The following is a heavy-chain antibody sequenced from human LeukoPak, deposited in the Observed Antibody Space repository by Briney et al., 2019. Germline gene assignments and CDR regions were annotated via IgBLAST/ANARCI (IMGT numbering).Heavy chain of an antibody. D-gene: IGHD3-22*01. CDR2: MNPNSGNT. CDR3: ARAPRYYYDSSGYYPDY. CDR1: AYTFTSYD. Sequence: ASVKLSCKTSAYTFTSYDINWMRQATGQGLEWKGCMNPNSGNTSYAQKFQGRVTITRNTSISTAYMELSSLRSEDTAVYYCARAPRYYYDSSGYYPDYWGQGTLLTVSS. V-gene: IGHV1-8*01. J-gene: IGHJ4*02.